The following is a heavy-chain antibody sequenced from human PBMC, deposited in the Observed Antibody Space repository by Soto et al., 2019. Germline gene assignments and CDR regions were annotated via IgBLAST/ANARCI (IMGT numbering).Heavy chain of an antibody. CDR3: ARFVTPKVGGTRFDY. J-gene: IGHJ4*02. CDR1: GYTFTSYA. V-gene: IGHV1-3*01. CDR2: INAGNGNT. D-gene: IGHD1-26*01. Sequence: ASVKVSCKASGYTFTSYAMHWVRQAPGQRLEWMGWINAGNGNTKYSQKFQGRVTITRDTSASTAYMELSSLRSEDTAVYYCARFVTPKVGGTRFDYWGQGTLVTVSS.